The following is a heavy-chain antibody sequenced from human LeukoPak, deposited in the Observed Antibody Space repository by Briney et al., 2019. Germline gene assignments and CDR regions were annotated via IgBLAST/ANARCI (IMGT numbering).Heavy chain of an antibody. Sequence: GGSLRLSCAASGFTFSNYAMSWVRQAPGKGLEWVSGITGSGGSTYYADSVKGRFTISRDNSKNTLYLQMNSLRAEDTAVYYCAKVFYDFWSGYYDYWGQGTLVTVSS. CDR2: ITGSGGST. CDR3: AKVFYDFWSGYYDY. V-gene: IGHV3-23*01. J-gene: IGHJ4*02. D-gene: IGHD3-3*01. CDR1: GFTFSNYA.